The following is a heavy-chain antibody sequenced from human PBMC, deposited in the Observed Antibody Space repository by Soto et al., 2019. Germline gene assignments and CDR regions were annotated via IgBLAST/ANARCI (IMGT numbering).Heavy chain of an antibody. CDR1: GGSISSYY. CDR2: IYYSGST. D-gene: IGHD7-27*01. CDR3: ARSPRNWGFDY. V-gene: IGHV4-59*01. Sequence: PSETLSLTCTVSGGSISSYYWSWIRQPPGKGLEWIGYIYYSGSTNYNPSLKSRVTMTRDTSITTAYMELSSLRSEDTAVYYCARSPRNWGFDYWGLGTLVTSPQ. J-gene: IGHJ4*02.